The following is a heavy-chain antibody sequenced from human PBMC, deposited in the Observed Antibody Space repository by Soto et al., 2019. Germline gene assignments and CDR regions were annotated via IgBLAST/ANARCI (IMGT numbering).Heavy chain of an antibody. D-gene: IGHD3-22*01. CDR3: ARDRGPSSGYYPYWFDP. V-gene: IGHV1-69*13. CDR2: IIPIFGTA. Sequence: SVKVSCKASGYTFTSYYMHWVRQAPGQGLEWMGEIIPIFGTANYAQKFQGRVTITADESTSTAYMELSSLRSEDTAVYYCARDRGPSSGYYPYWFDPWGQGTLVSVSS. J-gene: IGHJ5*02. CDR1: GYTFTSYY.